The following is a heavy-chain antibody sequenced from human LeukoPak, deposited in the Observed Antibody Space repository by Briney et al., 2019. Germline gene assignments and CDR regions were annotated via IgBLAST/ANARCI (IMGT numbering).Heavy chain of an antibody. CDR3: ARAPINCCGGSCYAFDI. D-gene: IGHD2-15*01. CDR1: GFTFSGYS. Sequence: PGGSLRLSCAASGFTFSGYSMNWVRQAPGKGLEWVSAISSSSYIYYADSVKGRFTISRDNTKNSLYLQMNSLRAEDTAVYYCARAPINCCGGSCYAFDIWGQGTMVTVSS. V-gene: IGHV3-21*01. CDR2: ISSSSYI. J-gene: IGHJ3*02.